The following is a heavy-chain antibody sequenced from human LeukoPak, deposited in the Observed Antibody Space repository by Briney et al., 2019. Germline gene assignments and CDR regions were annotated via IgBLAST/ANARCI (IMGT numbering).Heavy chain of an antibody. CDR3: ASAHYGDYVSDY. V-gene: IGHV4-4*07. Sequence: SETLSLTCTVSGGSISSYYCSWIRQPAGKGLEWIGRIYMSGSTNYNPSLKSRVTISVDKSKNQFSLKLSPVTAADTAVYYCASAHYGDYVSDYWGQGTLVTVSS. CDR2: IYMSGST. J-gene: IGHJ4*02. D-gene: IGHD4-17*01. CDR1: GGSISSYY.